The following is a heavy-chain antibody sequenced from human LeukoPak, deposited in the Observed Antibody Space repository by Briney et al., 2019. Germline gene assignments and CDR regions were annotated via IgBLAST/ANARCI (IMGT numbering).Heavy chain of an antibody. CDR3: TRDTDGSLDY. J-gene: IGHJ4*02. D-gene: IGHD1-26*01. CDR2: IKQDGSTK. V-gene: IGHV3-7*01. CDR1: GFTFTNSW. Sequence: PGGSLRLSCAASGFTFTNSWMAWVRQAPGKGLEWVANIKQDGSTKHYADSLKGRFTISRDNPKDSLYLQMNNLRADDTAVYYCTRDTDGSLDYWGQGILGTVAS.